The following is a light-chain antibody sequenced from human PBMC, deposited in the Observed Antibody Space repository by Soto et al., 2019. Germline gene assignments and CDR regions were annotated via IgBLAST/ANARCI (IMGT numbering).Light chain of an antibody. CDR2: EVT. CDR1: RDDIGAYDY. Sequence: SVLTQPASVSGSPGQSITIACAGTRDDIGAYDYVSWYQQHPGNAPKLLVYEVTNRPSGVSDRFSGSKSGNTASLTISGLQAEDEAHYYCNSYPNSSAVVFGGGPKATVL. J-gene: IGLJ2*01. V-gene: IGLV2-14*01. CDR3: NSYPNSSAVV.